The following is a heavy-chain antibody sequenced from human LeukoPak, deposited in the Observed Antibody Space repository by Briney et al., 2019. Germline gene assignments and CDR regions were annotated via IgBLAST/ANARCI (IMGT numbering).Heavy chain of an antibody. CDR1: GGSFSGYY. D-gene: IGHD3-22*01. CDR2: IKHSGST. J-gene: IGHJ4*02. CDR3: ARSGGSGYNKNYFDY. V-gene: IGHV4-34*01. Sequence: SETLSLTCAVYGGSFSGYYWSWIRQPPGKGLEWIGEIKHSGSTNYNPSLKSRVTISVDTSKNQFSLKLSSVTAADTAVYYCARSGGSGYNKNYFDYWGQGTLVTVSS.